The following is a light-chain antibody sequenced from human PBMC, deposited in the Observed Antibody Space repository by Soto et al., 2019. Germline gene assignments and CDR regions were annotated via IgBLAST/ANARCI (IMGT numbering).Light chain of an antibody. CDR3: QQYYTYPQT. CDR2: AAS. CDR1: QGISSY. J-gene: IGKJ2*01. V-gene: IGKV1-8*01. Sequence: AIRMTQSPSSFSASTGDSVNITCRASQGISSYLAWYQQKPGKAPKLLVYAASTLQYGVPSRFSGSGSGTDFTLTISCLQSEDFATYFCQQYYTYPQTFGQGTKWEIK.